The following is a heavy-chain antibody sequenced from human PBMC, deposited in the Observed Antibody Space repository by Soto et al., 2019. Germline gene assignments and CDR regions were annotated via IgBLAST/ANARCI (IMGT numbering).Heavy chain of an antibody. V-gene: IGHV4-59*01. D-gene: IGHD2-15*01. CDR1: GGSISSYY. CDR3: ARGAYCSGGSCYSPYYYGMDV. CDR2: IYYSGST. Sequence: PSETLSLTCTVSGGSISSYYWSWIRQPPGKGLEWIGYIYYSGSTNYNPSLKSRVTISVDTSKNQFSLKLSSVTAADTAVYYCARGAYCSGGSCYSPYYYGMDVWGQGTTVTVSS. J-gene: IGHJ6*02.